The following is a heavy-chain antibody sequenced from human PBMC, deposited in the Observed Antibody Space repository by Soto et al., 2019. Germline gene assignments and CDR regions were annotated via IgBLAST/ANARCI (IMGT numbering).Heavy chain of an antibody. V-gene: IGHV1-69*13. Sequence: GASVKVSCKASGGTFSSYAISWVRQAPGQGLEWMGGIIPIFGTANYAQKFQGRVTITADESTSTAYMELSSLRSEDTAVYYCARHDCISTSCYYYYYYGMDVWGQGTTVTVPS. CDR3: ARHDCISTSCYYYYYYGMDV. CDR1: GGTFSSYA. J-gene: IGHJ6*02. D-gene: IGHD2-2*01. CDR2: IIPIFGTA.